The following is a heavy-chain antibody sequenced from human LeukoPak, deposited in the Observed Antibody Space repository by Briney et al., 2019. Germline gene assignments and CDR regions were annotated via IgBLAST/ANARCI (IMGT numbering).Heavy chain of an antibody. CDR3: ASRDGYNYDYYYYMGV. CDR1: GGSISSSSYY. D-gene: IGHD5-24*01. J-gene: IGHJ6*03. CDR2: IYYSGST. V-gene: IGHV4-39*01. Sequence: SETLSLTCTVSGGSISSSSYYWGWIRQPPGKGLEWIGSIYYSGSTYYNPSLKSRVTISVDTSKNQFSLKLSSVTAADTAVYYCASRDGYNYDYYYYMGVWGKGTTVTISS.